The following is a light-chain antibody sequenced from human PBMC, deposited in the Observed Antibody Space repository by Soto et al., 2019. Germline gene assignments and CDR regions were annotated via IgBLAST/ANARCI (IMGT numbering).Light chain of an antibody. J-gene: IGKJ5*01. CDR1: QSIGSSY. Sequence: EVVLTQSPGTLSLSPGERATLSCRASQSIGSSYLAWYQQKPGQAPRLLIYGASSRATGIPDRFSGGGSGTEFTLTISSLQSEDFAVYYCQQYNKWPPITFGQGTRLEI. CDR2: GAS. V-gene: IGKV3-20*01. CDR3: QQYNKWPPIT.